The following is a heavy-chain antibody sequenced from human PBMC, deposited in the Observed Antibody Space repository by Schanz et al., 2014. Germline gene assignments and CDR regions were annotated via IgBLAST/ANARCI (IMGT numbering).Heavy chain of an antibody. Sequence: QLVGSGGFLIQPGGSLRLSCTASGFPFSSYTMNWVRQAPGKGLEWLSDIDGKSTTVDYANSVKGPFTISRDNAKNTLYLQMNSLRAKVSSVYFCARVRDRVASPSATSLRNDYYYAMDVWGQGTMVTVSS. CDR1: GFPFSSYT. D-gene: IGHD6-19*01. V-gene: IGHV3-48*01. CDR3: ARVRDRVASPSATSLRNDYYYAMDV. CDR2: IDGKSTTV. J-gene: IGHJ6*02.